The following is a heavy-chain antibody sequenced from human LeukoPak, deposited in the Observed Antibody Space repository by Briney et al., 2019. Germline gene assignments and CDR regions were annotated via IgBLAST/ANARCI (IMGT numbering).Heavy chain of an antibody. V-gene: IGHV4-59*08. J-gene: IGHJ3*02. Sequence: SETLSLTCTVSGGSISGYYWSWIRQPPGKGLEWIGYIYYSGSTNYNPSLKSRVTISVDTSKNQFSPKLSSVTAADTAVYYCARSFQVDAFDIWGQGTMVTVSS. CDR2: IYYSGST. CDR1: GGSISGYY. D-gene: IGHD3-3*02. CDR3: ARSFQVDAFDI.